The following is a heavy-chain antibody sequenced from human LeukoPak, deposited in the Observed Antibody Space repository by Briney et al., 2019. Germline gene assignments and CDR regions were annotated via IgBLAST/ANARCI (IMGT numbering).Heavy chain of an antibody. CDR1: GFTFSSYS. CDR3: ARGGVLRYFDWLLLRDAFDI. V-gene: IGHV3-48*01. Sequence: GGSLRLSCAASGFTFSSYSMNWVRQAPGKGLEWVSYISSSSSTIYYADSVKGRFTISRDNAKNSLYLQMNSLRAEDTAVYYCARGGVLRYFDWLLLRDAFDIWGQGTMVTVSS. CDR2: ISSSSSTI. D-gene: IGHD3-9*01. J-gene: IGHJ3*02.